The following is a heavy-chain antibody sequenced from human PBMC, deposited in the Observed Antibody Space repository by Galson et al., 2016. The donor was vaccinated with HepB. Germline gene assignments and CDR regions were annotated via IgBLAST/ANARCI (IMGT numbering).Heavy chain of an antibody. CDR2: ISASGVT. CDR1: GFRFTKFA. Sequence: SLRLSCAASGFRFTKFAMTWVRQAPGKGLEWVSGISASGVTYYADSVRGRFTVSRDESTNTVFLQMRSLRADDTALYYCAKDAIGMVIGWLDPWGQGTQVTVSS. CDR3: AKDAIGMVIGWLDP. D-gene: IGHD3-3*01. J-gene: IGHJ5*02. V-gene: IGHV3-23*01.